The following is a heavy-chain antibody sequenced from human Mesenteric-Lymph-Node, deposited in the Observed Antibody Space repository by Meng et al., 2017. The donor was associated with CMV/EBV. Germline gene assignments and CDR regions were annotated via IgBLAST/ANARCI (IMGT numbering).Heavy chain of an antibody. CDR2: LLPILNIA. D-gene: IGHD2-2*01. CDR3: ARGRPGYCSSTNCFSGFDY. Sequence: FSSNTVRWVRQPPRLGLDWIGGLLPILNIAHYAHNFHYIVTTSADKSTSTAYMELSSLTSADTAVYYCARGRPGYCSSTNCFSGFDYWGQGTLVTVSS. CDR1: FSSNT. V-gene: IGHV1-69*10. J-gene: IGHJ4*02.